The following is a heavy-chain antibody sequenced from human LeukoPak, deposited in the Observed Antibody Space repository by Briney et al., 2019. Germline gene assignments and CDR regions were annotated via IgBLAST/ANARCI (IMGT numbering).Heavy chain of an antibody. V-gene: IGHV1-18*01. CDR3: AREGGSGSYEPFDY. CDR2: ISAYNGNT. J-gene: IGHJ4*02. D-gene: IGHD3-10*01. Sequence: ASVKVSCKASGYTFTNYVISWVRQAPGQGLEWMGWISAYNGNTNYAQRPQGRVTMTTDTSTSTAYLELRSLRSDDTAVYYCAREGGSGSYEPFDYWGQGTLVTVSS. CDR1: GYTFTNYV.